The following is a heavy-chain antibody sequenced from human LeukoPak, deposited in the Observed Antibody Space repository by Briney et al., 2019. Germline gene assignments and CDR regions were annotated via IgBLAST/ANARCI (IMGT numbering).Heavy chain of an antibody. CDR3: AGGNPVDY. J-gene: IGHJ4*02. CDR2: ISGSGGST. D-gene: IGHD4-23*01. CDR1: GITLSNYG. V-gene: IGHV3-23*01. Sequence: GGSLRLSCAVSGITLSNYGMSWVRQAPGKGLEWVAGISGSGGSTNYAASVKGRSTISRDNPKNTLYLQMNSLRAEDTAVYHCAGGNPVDYWGQGTLVTVSS.